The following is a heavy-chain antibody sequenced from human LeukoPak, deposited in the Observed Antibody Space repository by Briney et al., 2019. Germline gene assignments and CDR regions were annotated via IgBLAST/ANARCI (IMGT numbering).Heavy chain of an antibody. V-gene: IGHV4-61*01. CDR2: IYYSGST. CDR1: GGSVSSDINY. Sequence: SETLSLTCSVSGGSVSSDINYWGWIRQPPGKGLEWIGSIYYSGSTNYHPSLKSRVTISVDTSKNQFSLKLSSVTAADTAVYYCATGSSRYYDSSGYYLPFFDYWGQGTLVTVSS. D-gene: IGHD3-22*01. CDR3: ATGSSRYYDSSGYYLPFFDY. J-gene: IGHJ4*02.